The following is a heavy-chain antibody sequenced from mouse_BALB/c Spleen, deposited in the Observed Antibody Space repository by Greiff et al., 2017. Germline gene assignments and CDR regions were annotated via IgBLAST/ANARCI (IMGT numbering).Heavy chain of an antibody. D-gene: IGHD1-2*01. CDR2: INSNGGST. J-gene: IGHJ4*01. CDR1: GFTFSSYG. CDR3: ARAPSARRYYAMDY. V-gene: IGHV5-6-3*01. Sequence: EVHLVESGGGLVQPGGSLKLSCAASGFTFSSYGMSWVRQTPDKRLELVATINSNGGSTYYPDSVKGRFTISRDNAKNTLYLQMSSLKSEDTAMYYCARAPSARRYYAMDYWGQGTSVTVSS.